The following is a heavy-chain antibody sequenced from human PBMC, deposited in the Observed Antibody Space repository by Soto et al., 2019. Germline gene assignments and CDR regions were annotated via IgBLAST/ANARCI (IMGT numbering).Heavy chain of an antibody. V-gene: IGHV3-15*01. CDR3: TSTRPGSKVFDN. Sequence: EAQLAESGGGLVEPGGSLRLSCAGSGITLSNDWMNWVRQAAGKGLEWVGRIRSKGDGGATEYAAPMKGRFTFSRDDSENTIFLQMSALIPEATGVYLCTSTRPGSKVFDNWGTGTMVIVSS. CDR2: IRSKGDGGAT. J-gene: IGHJ3*02. CDR1: GITLSNDW. D-gene: IGHD1-1*01.